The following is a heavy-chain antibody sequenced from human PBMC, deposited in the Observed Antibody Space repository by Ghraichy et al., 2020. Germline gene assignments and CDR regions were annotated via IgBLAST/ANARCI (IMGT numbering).Heavy chain of an antibody. CDR3: AGGGPPLGRSYPDVYDI. CDR1: GDSVSSSPYY. V-gene: IGHV4-39*07. CDR2: IYLSGTT. Sequence: SETLSLTCSVSGDSVSSSPYYWGWVRQPPGMGLEWITSIYLSGTTYYNPSLKGRVTMSVDTSTNQFSLILTSVTAADAAVYYCAGGGPPLGRSYPDVYDIRGQVTMCTVAS. J-gene: IGHJ3*02. D-gene: IGHD1-26*01.